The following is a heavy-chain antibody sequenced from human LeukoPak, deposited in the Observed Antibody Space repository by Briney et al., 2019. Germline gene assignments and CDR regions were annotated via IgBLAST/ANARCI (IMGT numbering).Heavy chain of an antibody. J-gene: IGHJ4*02. CDR3: ARDRGDYSDYSDFFDA. CDR2: IWYDGSKK. CDR1: GFTFRSYG. Sequence: GVSLRLSCATSGFTFRSYGFHWVRQAPVRGLEWVAVIWYDGSKKYYADSVKGRFSISRDDSKNTVYLQMDGLRAEDTAMYYCARDRGDYSDYSDFFDAWGQGTLVTVSS. D-gene: IGHD4-11*01. V-gene: IGHV3-33*01.